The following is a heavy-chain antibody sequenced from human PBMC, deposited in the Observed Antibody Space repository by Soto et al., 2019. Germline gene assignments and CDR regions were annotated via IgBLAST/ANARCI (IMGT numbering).Heavy chain of an antibody. J-gene: IGHJ4*02. D-gene: IGHD3-10*01. CDR2: ISGSGGST. Sequence: GLSLRLSCAASVFTFSSYAMIWVRQTPVKVLEWVSAISGSGGSTYYADSVKGRFTISRDNSKNTLYLQMNSLRAEDTAVYYCAKDGSVLWFGELLHFDYWGQGTLVTVSS. CDR1: VFTFSSYA. V-gene: IGHV3-23*01. CDR3: AKDGSVLWFGELLHFDY.